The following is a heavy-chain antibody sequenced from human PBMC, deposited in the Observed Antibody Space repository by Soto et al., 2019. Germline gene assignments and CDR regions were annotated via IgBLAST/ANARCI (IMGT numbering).Heavy chain of an antibody. J-gene: IGHJ6*02. D-gene: IGHD6-19*01. CDR3: ARDRSSTYYYYGMDL. Sequence: GGSLRLSCAASGFSFSRHGMHWVRQAPGKGLEWVAVISYDGSNQDYADSVKGRFSISRDNSKNTVYLQMNSLRVEDSAVYYCARDRSSTYYYYGMDLWGQGTTVTVTS. V-gene: IGHV3-30-3*01. CDR1: GFSFSRHG. CDR2: ISYDGSNQ.